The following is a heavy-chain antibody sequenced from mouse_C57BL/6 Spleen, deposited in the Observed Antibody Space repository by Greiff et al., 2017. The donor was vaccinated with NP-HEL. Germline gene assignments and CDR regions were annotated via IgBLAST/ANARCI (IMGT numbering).Heavy chain of an antibody. CDR3: ARLQNYYGSSYAYYFDY. Sequence: VQLQQSGPELVKPGASVKISCKASGYSFTGYYMNWVKQSPEKSLEWIGEINPSTGGTTYNQKFKAKATLTVDKSSSTAYMQLKSLTSEDSAVXYCARLQNYYGSSYAYYFDYWGQGTTLTVSS. CDR2: INPSTGGT. CDR1: GYSFTGYY. V-gene: IGHV1-42*01. J-gene: IGHJ2*01. D-gene: IGHD1-1*01.